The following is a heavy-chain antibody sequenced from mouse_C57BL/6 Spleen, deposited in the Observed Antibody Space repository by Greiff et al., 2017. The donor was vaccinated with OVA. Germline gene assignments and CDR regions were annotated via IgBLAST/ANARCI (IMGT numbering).Heavy chain of an antibody. D-gene: IGHD2-5*01. CDR2: IYPGDGDT. V-gene: IGHV1-82*01. CDR3: ATYYSNYVWFAY. J-gene: IGHJ3*01. Sequence: QVQLQQSGPELVKPGASVKISCKASGYAFSSSWMNWVKQRPGTGLEWIGRIYPGDGDTNYNGKFKGKATLTADKSSSTAYMQLSSLTSEDSAVYFCATYYSNYVWFAYWGQGTLVTVSA. CDR1: GYAFSSSW.